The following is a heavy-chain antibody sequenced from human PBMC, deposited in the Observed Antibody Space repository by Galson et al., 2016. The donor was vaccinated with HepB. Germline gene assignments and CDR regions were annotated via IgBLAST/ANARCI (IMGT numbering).Heavy chain of an antibody. CDR2: IGGGGVST. CDR1: KFTFNTYA. CDR3: ARVGNWFYFDF. Sequence: SLRLSCAASKFTFNTYAMSWVRQAPGKGLEWVSTIGGGGVSTYYADSVKGRFTISRDNSKNTLFLQMVSLRAEDTAVYFCARVGNWFYFDFWGQGPRSPSP. J-gene: IGHJ6*02. V-gene: IGHV3-23*01. D-gene: IGHD3-9*01.